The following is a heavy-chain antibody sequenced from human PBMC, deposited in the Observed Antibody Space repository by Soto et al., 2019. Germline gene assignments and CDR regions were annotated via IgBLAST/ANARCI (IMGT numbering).Heavy chain of an antibody. J-gene: IGHJ4*02. V-gene: IGHV1-69*06. Sequence: QVQLVQSGAEVKKPGSSVKVSCKASGGTFSSYAISWVRQAPGQGLEWMGGIIPIFGTANYAQKFQGRVTITADKSTSTAYMELSSLRSEATAVYYCAVGPIVATLVGMWYFDYWGQGTLVTVSS. CDR1: GGTFSSYA. D-gene: IGHD5-12*01. CDR3: AVGPIVATLVGMWYFDY. CDR2: IIPIFGTA.